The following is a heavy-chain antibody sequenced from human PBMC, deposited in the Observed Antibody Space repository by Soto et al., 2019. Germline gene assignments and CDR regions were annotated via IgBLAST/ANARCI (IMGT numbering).Heavy chain of an antibody. CDR2: FAGSGGST. J-gene: IGHJ4*01. V-gene: IGHV3-23*01. CDR1: GFPFSSSA. Sequence: GESLRLSYPASGFPFSSSALSRVRQAPGEGLEGVSVFAGSGGSTYFPDFVKGRFTISRDNSKNPLYRQMNSLRAEDNAVFYCSKYPAGYSSGWYWGYFDYWGHGTLVTVSS. CDR3: SKYPAGYSSGWYWGYFDY. D-gene: IGHD6-19*01.